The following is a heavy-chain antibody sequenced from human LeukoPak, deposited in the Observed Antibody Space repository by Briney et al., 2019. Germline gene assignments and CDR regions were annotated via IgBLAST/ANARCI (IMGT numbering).Heavy chain of an antibody. CDR2: INSDGSST. Sequence: PGGSLRLSCAASGFTFSSYWMHWVRQAPGKGLVWVSRINSDGSSTNYADSVKGRFTISRDNSKNTLYLQMNSLRPEDTAVYYCAKDAHFTVTTWPYYYYYGMDVWGQGTTVTVSS. V-gene: IGHV3-74*01. CDR3: AKDAHFTVTTWPYYYYYGMDV. J-gene: IGHJ6*02. D-gene: IGHD4-17*01. CDR1: GFTFSSYW.